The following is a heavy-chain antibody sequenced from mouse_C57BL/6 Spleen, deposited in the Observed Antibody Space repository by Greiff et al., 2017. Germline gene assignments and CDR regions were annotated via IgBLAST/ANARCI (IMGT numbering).Heavy chain of an antibody. CDR1: GYTFTSYW. J-gene: IGHJ1*03. V-gene: IGHV1-53*01. D-gene: IGHD3-1*01. CDR3: ARSGGLSFYWYFDV. CDR2: INPSNGGT. Sequence: QVQLQQPGTELVKPGASVKLSCKASGYTFTSYWMHWVKQRPGQGLAWIGNINPSNGGTNYNEKFKSKATLTVDKSSSTAYMQLSSLTSEDSAVYYCARSGGLSFYWYFDVWGTGTTVTVSS.